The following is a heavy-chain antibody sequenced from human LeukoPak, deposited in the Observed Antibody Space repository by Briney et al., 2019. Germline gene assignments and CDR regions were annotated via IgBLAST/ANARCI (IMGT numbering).Heavy chain of an antibody. CDR3: ARLGVTMIAPAWFDP. V-gene: IGHV5-51*01. Sequence: GESLKISCKGSGYSFTSYWIGWVRLMPGKGLKWMGIINPGDSATRYSPSFQGQVTISADKSISTAYLQWSSLKASDTAMYYCARLGVTMIAPAWFDPWGQGTLVTVS. D-gene: IGHD3-22*01. J-gene: IGHJ5*02. CDR1: GYSFTSYW. CDR2: INPGDSAT.